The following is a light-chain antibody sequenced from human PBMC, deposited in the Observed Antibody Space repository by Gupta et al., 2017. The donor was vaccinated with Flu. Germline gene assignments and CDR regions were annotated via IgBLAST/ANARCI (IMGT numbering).Light chain of an antibody. Sequence: SYELTQPPSVSVSPGQTARITCSGDALPKKYAHWYQQKSGQAPVMVIYEDRIRPSGIPERFSASSSGTMATLIISGAQVEDEADYYCYSTDSSGDHWVFGGGTKLTVL. CDR3: YSTDSSGDHWV. CDR2: EDR. CDR1: ALPKKY. J-gene: IGLJ3*02. V-gene: IGLV3-10*01.